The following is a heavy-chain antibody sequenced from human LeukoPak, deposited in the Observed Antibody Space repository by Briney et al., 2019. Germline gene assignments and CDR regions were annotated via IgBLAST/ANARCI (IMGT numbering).Heavy chain of an antibody. Sequence: SETLSLTCTVSGGSISSYYWSWIRQPPGKGLEWIGYIYYSGSTNYNPSLKSRVTISVDTSKNQFSLKLSSVTAADMAVYYCARRPYYYDSSGYYYADLKGDDAFDIWGQGTMVTVSS. CDR2: IYYSGST. J-gene: IGHJ3*02. V-gene: IGHV4-59*08. CDR1: GGSISSYY. D-gene: IGHD3-22*01. CDR3: ARRPYYYDSSGYYYADLKGDDAFDI.